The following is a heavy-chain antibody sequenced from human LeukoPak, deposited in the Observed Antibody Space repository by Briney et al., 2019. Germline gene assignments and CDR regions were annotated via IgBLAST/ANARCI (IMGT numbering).Heavy chain of an antibody. D-gene: IGHD3-22*01. CDR1: GFTFSSYW. CDR2: INQDGSEK. J-gene: IGHJ4*02. Sequence: GGSLRLSCAASGFTFSSYWMSWVRQAPGKGLEWVANINQDGSEKHHVDSVEGRFTISRDNAKNSLYLQMNSLRAEDTAVYYCARDEYYYDSSTYYYYFDYWGQGTLVTVSS. CDR3: ARDEYYYDSSTYYYYFDY. V-gene: IGHV3-7*01.